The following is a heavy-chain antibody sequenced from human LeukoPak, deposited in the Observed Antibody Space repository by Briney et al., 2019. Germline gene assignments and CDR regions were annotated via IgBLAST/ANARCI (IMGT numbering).Heavy chain of an antibody. J-gene: IGHJ4*02. CDR3: ARALRNIAVAGTGFDY. D-gene: IGHD6-19*01. CDR2: ISCDGSNK. Sequence: GGSLRLSCAASGFTFSSYAMHWVRQAPGKGLEWVAVISCDGSNKYYADSVKGRFTISRDNSKNTLYLQMNSLRAEDTAVYYCARALRNIAVAGTGFDYWGQGTLVTVSS. V-gene: IGHV3-30*04. CDR1: GFTFSSYA.